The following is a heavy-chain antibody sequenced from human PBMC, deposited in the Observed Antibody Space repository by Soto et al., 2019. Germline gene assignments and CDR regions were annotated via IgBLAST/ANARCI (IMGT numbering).Heavy chain of an antibody. Sequence: QIQLVESGGDVVQPGRSLRLSCAASGFNFGFFGMHWVRQAPGMGLEWVAFISGDGINTHYADSVRGRFTLSRDYSKKTMYLQMDTLREDDTDLYYCARGNLSFDFDSWGQGTLVTVSS. CDR1: GFNFGFFG. D-gene: IGHD3-10*01. J-gene: IGHJ4*02. V-gene: IGHV3-30*03. CDR3: ARGNLSFDFDS. CDR2: ISGDGINT.